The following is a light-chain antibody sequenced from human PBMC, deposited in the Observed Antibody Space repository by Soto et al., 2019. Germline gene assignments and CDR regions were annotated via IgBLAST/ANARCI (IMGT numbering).Light chain of an antibody. Sequence: QSALTQPASVSGSPGQSITISRTGTSSDIGAFTFVSWYQQHPGKVPKLMIFDVNRRPSGVSDRFSGSKSGNTASLTISGLQAEDEGDYYCSSYTSSSTHVFGSGTKLTVL. CDR1: SSDIGAFTF. J-gene: IGLJ1*01. V-gene: IGLV2-14*03. CDR3: SSYTSSSTHV. CDR2: DVN.